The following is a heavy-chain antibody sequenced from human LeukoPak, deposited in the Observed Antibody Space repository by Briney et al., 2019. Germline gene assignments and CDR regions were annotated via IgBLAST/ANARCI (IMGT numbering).Heavy chain of an antibody. CDR2: VYHSGST. V-gene: IGHV4-30-2*06. J-gene: IGHJ4*02. D-gene: IGHD5-12*01. CDR1: GGSVTSSGYS. CDR3: ARDGRRGASGYGSNFDY. Sequence: PSETLFLTCAVSGGSVTSSGYSWHWIRQSLGTGLEWIGYVYHSGSTYYNPSLKSRVTLSLDTSKNQFSLKLVSVTAADTAVYYCARDGRRGASGYGSNFDYWGQGTLVTVSS.